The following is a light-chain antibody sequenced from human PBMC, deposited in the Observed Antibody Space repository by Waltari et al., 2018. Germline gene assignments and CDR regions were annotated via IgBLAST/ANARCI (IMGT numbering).Light chain of an antibody. J-gene: IGLJ2*01. V-gene: IGLV2-14*03. CDR1: SSDVGGYNY. Sequence: QSALTQPASVYGSPGQSITISCTGTSSDVGGYNYVSWYQQHPGKAPKLMIYDVSNRPSGVSNRFSGSKSGNTASLTISGLQAEDEADYYCSSYTSSTVVFGGGTKLTVL. CDR3: SSYTSSTVV. CDR2: DVS.